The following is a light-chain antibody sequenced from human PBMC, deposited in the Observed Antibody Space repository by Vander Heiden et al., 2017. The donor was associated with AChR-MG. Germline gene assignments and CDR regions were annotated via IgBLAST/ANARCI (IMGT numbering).Light chain of an antibody. CDR2: GSL. CDR3: QQSYSTPWT. CDR1: QSITSY. V-gene: IGKV1-39*01. Sequence: DIQMTQSPSSLSASVGDRVTITCRASQSITSYLNWYQQKPGKAPKLLIYGSLSLESGVPSRFSGGGFGTDFTLSISNLQPEDFATYYCQQSYSTPWTFGQGTRVEIQ. J-gene: IGKJ1*01.